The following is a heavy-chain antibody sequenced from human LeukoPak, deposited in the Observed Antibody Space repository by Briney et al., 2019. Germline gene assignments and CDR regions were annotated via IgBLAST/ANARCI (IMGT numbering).Heavy chain of an antibody. J-gene: IGHJ6*02. Sequence: QTGGYLRFSCAAYAFNFSSYWMQWVRHAPGKGLVWVSRTNSDGSYSSHTVYVKGRFSISRDKAKNSMYLQMNSLAAEDTSLYSCCRENYYDRSDNYAMDVWGQGTTVSVSS. CDR1: AFNFSSYW. V-gene: IGHV3-74*01. CDR3: CRENYYDRSDNYAMDV. CDR2: TNSDGSYS. D-gene: IGHD3-22*01.